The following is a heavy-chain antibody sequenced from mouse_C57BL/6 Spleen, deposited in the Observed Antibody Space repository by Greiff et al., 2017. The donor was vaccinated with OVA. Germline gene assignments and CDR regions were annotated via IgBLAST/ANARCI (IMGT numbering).Heavy chain of an antibody. J-gene: IGHJ4*01. CDR1: GYTFTSYW. V-gene: IGHV1-52*01. CDR2: IDPSDSET. CDR3: ARFGYDYPYAMDY. D-gene: IGHD2-4*01. Sequence: HVQLQQPGAELVRPGSSVKLSCKASGYTFTSYWMHWVKQRPIQGLEWIGNIDPSDSETHYNQKFKDKATLTVDKSSSTAYMQLSSLTSEDSAVYYCARFGYDYPYAMDYWGQGTSVTVSS.